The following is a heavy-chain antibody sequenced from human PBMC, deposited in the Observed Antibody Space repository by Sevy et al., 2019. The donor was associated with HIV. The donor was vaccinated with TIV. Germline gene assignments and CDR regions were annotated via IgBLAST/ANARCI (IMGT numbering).Heavy chain of an antibody. D-gene: IGHD3-22*01. Sequence: GGSLRLSCAASGFTFSSYWMSWVRQAPGKGLEWVATIRQDGSWKYYVDSVKGRFTISRDNARNSLFLQMNSLGAEDTAVYYYARDTYYYDSSGYSGEVFDYWGQGTLVTVSS. CDR2: IRQDGSWK. CDR3: ARDTYYYDSSGYSGEVFDY. CDR1: GFTFSSYW. V-gene: IGHV3-7*01. J-gene: IGHJ4*02.